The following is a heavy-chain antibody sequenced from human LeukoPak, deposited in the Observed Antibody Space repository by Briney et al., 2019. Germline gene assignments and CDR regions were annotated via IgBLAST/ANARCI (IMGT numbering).Heavy chain of an antibody. Sequence: SETLSLTCTVSGYSISSGYYWGWLRQPPGKGLEWIGSIYHSGSTYYNPSLKSRVTISVDTSKNQFSLKLSSVTAADTAVYYCASTDYYDFYFDYWAQGTLVTVSS. CDR1: GYSISSGYY. D-gene: IGHD3-22*01. CDR2: IYHSGST. CDR3: ASTDYYDFYFDY. J-gene: IGHJ4*02. V-gene: IGHV4-38-2*02.